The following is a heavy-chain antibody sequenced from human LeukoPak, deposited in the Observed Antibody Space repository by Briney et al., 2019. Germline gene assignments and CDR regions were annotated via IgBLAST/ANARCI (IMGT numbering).Heavy chain of an antibody. CDR3: ARSYSSGWYPTNFDY. V-gene: IGHV3-23*01. Sequence: GGSLRLSCAASGFTFSSYAMSWVRQAPGKGLEWVSAISGSGGSTYYADSVKGRFTISRDNSKNTLYLQMNSLRAEDTAVYYCARSYSSGWYPTNFDYWGQGTLVTVSS. CDR1: GFTFSSYA. CDR2: ISGSGGST. J-gene: IGHJ4*02. D-gene: IGHD6-19*01.